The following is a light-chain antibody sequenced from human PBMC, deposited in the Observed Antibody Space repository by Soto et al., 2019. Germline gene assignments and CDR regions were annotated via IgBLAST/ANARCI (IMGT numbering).Light chain of an antibody. CDR2: GAP. V-gene: IGKV3-20*01. J-gene: IGKJ1*01. CDR1: QSVTNNY. CDR3: QQDATSGT. Sequence: EIVVTQSPGTLSLSPGERATLSCRASQSVTNNYLAWYQQKPGQAPRLLIYGAPNTATGIPDRFSGSVSGTDFTLIISRVAPDYAVVYYCQQDATSGTFGQGTKVDIK.